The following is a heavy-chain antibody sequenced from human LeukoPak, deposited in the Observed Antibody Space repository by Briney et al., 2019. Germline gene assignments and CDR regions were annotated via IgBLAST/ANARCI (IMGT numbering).Heavy chain of an antibody. CDR2: IENDGSNK. V-gene: IGHV3-30*02. CDR1: GFIFSNYG. D-gene: IGHD6-6*01. CDR3: AKDPARGQLGIFDY. Sequence: GGSLRLSCAASGFIFSNYGMCWVRQAPGKGLEWVTFIENDGSNKYYADSVRGRFTISRDNSRNTLYLQMNSLRVGDTAVYYCAKDPARGQLGIFDYWGQGVLVTVSS. J-gene: IGHJ4*02.